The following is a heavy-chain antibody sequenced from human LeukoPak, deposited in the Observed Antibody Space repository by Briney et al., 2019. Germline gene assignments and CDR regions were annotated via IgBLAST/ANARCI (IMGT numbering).Heavy chain of an antibody. CDR3: ARKGYGQQLGN. CDR2: GGGDT. V-gene: IGHV3-53*01. Sequence: GGGDTHYADSVKGRFTISRDNSKNTLYLQMNSLRAEDTAVYYCARKGYGQQLGNWGQGTLVTVSS. J-gene: IGHJ4*02. D-gene: IGHD6-13*01.